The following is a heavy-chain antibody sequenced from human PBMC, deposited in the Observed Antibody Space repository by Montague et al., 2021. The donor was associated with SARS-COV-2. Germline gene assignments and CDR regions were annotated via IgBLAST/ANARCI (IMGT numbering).Heavy chain of an antibody. CDR1: GDSISTDNW. J-gene: IGHJ6*02. Sequence: SETLSLTCVVSGDSISTDNWWTWVRLPPGKGLEWVGEICHTGSTKYKPSLKSRVSMSVDKSWNQFSLRLTSVTAADTAVYYCARFAYRLLFIASYYGMDVWGQGTTVTVSS. CDR3: ARFAYRLLFIASYYGMDV. CDR2: ICHTGST. V-gene: IGHV4-4*02. D-gene: IGHD2-2*01.